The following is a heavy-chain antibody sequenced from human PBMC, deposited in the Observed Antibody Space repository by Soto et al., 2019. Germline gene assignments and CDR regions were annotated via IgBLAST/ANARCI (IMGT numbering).Heavy chain of an antibody. CDR2: IIPMSGAR. Sequence: QVQLVQSGSEVKKPGSSLTVSCAASGGTFGSHTVTWVRQAPGQGHEWVGGIIPMSGARNNAQKFRGRVTITADESTNTAYLELNNLRFEDTAVYYCATRSGAYGLGFDIWGQGTTVSVS. D-gene: IGHD3-3*01. J-gene: IGHJ3*02. CDR1: GGTFGSHT. CDR3: ATRSGAYGLGFDI. V-gene: IGHV1-69*01.